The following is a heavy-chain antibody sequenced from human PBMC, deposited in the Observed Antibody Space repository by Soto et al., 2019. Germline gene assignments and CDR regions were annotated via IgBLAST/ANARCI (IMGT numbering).Heavy chain of an antibody. CDR1: GGSIGGYY. D-gene: IGHD6-6*01. CDR3: ARVGQSIAARRAFDI. V-gene: IGHV4-59*01. CDR2: IYYSGST. Sequence: TSETLSLTCTVSGGSIGGYYWSWIRQSPEKGLEWIGNIYYSGSTLYNPSLKSRVTVSLDTSKNQFSLKVTSVTPADTAVYYCARVGQSIAARRAFDIWGQGTMVTVSS. J-gene: IGHJ3*02.